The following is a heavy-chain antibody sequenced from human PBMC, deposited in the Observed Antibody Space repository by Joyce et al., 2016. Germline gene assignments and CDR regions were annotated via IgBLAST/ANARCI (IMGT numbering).Heavy chain of an antibody. V-gene: IGHV4-34*01. CDR1: GGSFSGYY. CDR2: INHSGST. D-gene: IGHD3-10*01. Sequence: QVQLQQWGAGLLEPSETLSLTCAVYGGSFSGYYWTWIRPPPGKGLEWIGQINHSGSTNSNPSLKSRLTISVDTSKNQFSLKLSSVTAADTAVYYCARGSYYGSGIADAFDIWGQGTMVAVSS. CDR3: ARGSYYGSGIADAFDI. J-gene: IGHJ3*02.